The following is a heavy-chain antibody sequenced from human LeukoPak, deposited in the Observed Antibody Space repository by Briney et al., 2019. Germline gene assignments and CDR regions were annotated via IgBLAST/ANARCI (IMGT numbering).Heavy chain of an antibody. Sequence: GRSLRLSCAASGFTFSDYYMSWIRQAPGRGLEWISYISSRGDSIQYADSVKGRFTMSRDDAKNSVHLQMSSLRAEDTAVYYCARADSSWYWGWFDPWGQGILVTVSS. V-gene: IGHV3-11*01. CDR1: GFTFSDYY. D-gene: IGHD6-13*01. CDR3: ARADSSWYWGWFDP. CDR2: ISSRGDSI. J-gene: IGHJ5*02.